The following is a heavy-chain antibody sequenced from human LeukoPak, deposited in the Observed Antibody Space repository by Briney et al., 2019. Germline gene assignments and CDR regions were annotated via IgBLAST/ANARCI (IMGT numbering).Heavy chain of an antibody. J-gene: IGHJ4*02. V-gene: IGHV3-23*01. Sequence: GGSLRLSCAVSGITLSNYGMSWVRQAPGKGLEWVAGISGSGGSTYYADSVKGRFVISRDTPRNTLYLQMNSLRAEDTAVYFCAKRGVVIRVILVGFHKEAYYFDSWGQGGLVTVSS. CDR2: ISGSGGST. CDR1: GITLSNYG. CDR3: AKRGVVIRVILVGFHKEAYYFDS. D-gene: IGHD2-21*01.